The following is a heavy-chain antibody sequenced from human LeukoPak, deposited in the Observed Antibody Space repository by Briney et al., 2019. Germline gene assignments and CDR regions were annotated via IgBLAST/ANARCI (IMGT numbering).Heavy chain of an antibody. Sequence: ASEKVSCKASGYSFTTYDIHWLRQAPARGPEWMGWVNPNSGDTGSPQNFHGRVTITRNCSINTAYMELSSLTSEDTAVYYGAKSHDYSNYIFEVWGQGTLVTVSS. CDR1: GYSFTTYD. J-gene: IGHJ4*02. V-gene: IGHV1-8*03. D-gene: IGHD4-11*01. CDR2: VNPNSGDT. CDR3: AKSHDYSNYIFEV.